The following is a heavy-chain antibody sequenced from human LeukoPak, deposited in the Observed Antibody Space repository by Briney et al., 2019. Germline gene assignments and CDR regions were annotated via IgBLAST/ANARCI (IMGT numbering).Heavy chain of an antibody. V-gene: IGHV3-64*01. CDR2: ISSNGGST. J-gene: IGHJ5*02. Sequence: GGSLRLSCAASGFTFSSYAMHWVRQAPGKGLEYVSAISSNGGSTYYANSVKGRFTISRDNSKNTLYLQMGSLRAEDMAVYYCARGRARRDGYNYWFDPWGQGTLVTVSS. CDR3: ARGRARRDGYNYWFDP. D-gene: IGHD5-24*01. CDR1: GFTFSSYA.